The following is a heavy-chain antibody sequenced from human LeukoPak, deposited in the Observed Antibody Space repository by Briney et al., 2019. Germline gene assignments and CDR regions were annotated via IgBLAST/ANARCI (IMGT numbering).Heavy chain of an antibody. CDR2: INHSGST. CDR3: ARRYPSGSIAAAGYDY. D-gene: IGHD6-13*01. Sequence: PSETLSLTCAVYGGSFSGYYWSWIRQPPGKGLEWIGEINHSGSTNYNPSLKSRVTISVDTSKNQFSLKLSSVTAADTAVYYCARRYPSGSIAAAGYDYWGQGTLVTVSS. J-gene: IGHJ4*02. CDR1: GGSFSGYY. V-gene: IGHV4-34*01.